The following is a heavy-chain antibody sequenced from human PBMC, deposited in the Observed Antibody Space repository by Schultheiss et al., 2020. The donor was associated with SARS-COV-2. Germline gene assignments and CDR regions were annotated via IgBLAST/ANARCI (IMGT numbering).Heavy chain of an antibody. D-gene: IGHD6-19*01. CDR1: GGSISSYY. CDR2: IYTSGST. CDR3: ARSGDSSVDY. J-gene: IGHJ4*02. Sequence: SQTLSLTCTVSGGSISSYYWSWIRQPPGKGLEWIGRIYTSGSTNYNPSLKSRVTMSVDTSKNQFSLKVSSVTAADTAVYYCARSGDSSVDYWGQGTLVTVSS. V-gene: IGHV4-4*07.